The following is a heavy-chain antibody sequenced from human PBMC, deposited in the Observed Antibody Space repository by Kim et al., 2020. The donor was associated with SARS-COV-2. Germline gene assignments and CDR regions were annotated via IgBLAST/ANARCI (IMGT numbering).Heavy chain of an antibody. CDR3: AREAYSASWYV. Sequence: GGSLRLSCVASGLTFSKTGMHWVRQVPGKGLVWVSRINGDGSITTYADSVKGRFSISRYNAKNTLYLQMNSLRAEDTAVYYCAREAYSASWYVWGQGTLVTVSS. V-gene: IGHV3-74*01. D-gene: IGHD6-13*01. CDR2: INGDGSIT. CDR1: GLTFSKTG. J-gene: IGHJ4*02.